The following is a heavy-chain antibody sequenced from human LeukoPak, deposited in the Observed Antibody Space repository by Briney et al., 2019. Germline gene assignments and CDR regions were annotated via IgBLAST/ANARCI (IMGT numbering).Heavy chain of an antibody. J-gene: IGHJ4*02. Sequence: GASRKISCKGSGYSFTSYWIGWVRQMPGKGLEWMGIIYPGDSDTRYSPSFQGQVTISADKSISTAIQQCSSLKASATVYYCCTGDIAVSCFGYWGQGTRVTVSS. CDR3: CTGDIAVSCFGY. V-gene: IGHV5-51*01. CDR1: GYSFTSYW. D-gene: IGHD3-16*02. CDR2: IYPGDSDT.